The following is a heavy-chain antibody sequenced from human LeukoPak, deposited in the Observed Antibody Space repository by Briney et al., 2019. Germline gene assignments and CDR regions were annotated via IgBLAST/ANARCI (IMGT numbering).Heavy chain of an antibody. V-gene: IGHV1-2*02. Sequence: ASVRVSCKASGYTFTGYYMHWVRQAPGQGLEWMGWINPNSGGTNYAQKFQGRVTMTRDTSISTAYMELSRLRSDDTAVYYCAGEGEVVVAAYNYWGQGTLVTVSS. CDR2: INPNSGGT. J-gene: IGHJ4*02. D-gene: IGHD2-15*01. CDR1: GYTFTGYY. CDR3: AGEGEVVVAAYNY.